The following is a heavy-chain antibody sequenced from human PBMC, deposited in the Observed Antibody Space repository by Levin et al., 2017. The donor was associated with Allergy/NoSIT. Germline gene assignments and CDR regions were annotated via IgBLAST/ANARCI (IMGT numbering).Heavy chain of an antibody. CDR3: TRLSGSERYYGVDY. CDR1: GFTFSGSA. V-gene: IGHV3-73*01. D-gene: IGHD4-17*01. CDR2: IRSKANSYAT. J-gene: IGHJ4*02. Sequence: GESLKISCAASGFTFSGSAMHWVRQASGKGLEWVGRIRSKANSYATAYAASVKGRFTISRDDSKNTAYLQMNSLKTEDTAVYYCTRLSGSERYYGVDYWGQGTLVTVSS.